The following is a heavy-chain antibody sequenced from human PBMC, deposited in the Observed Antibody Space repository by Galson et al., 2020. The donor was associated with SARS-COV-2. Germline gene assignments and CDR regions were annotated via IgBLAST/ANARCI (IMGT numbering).Heavy chain of an antibody. CDR1: GGSISSSNYF. CDR3: ARERDLFSSNWYGVDS. J-gene: IGHJ4*02. D-gene: IGHD6-13*01. CDR2: MYYSGSI. Sequence: ASETLSLTCYVSGGSISSSNYFWEWIRQPPGKGLEWIGTMYYSGSIYYNPSLKSRVTISVDTSKDQFSLRLSSLTAADTAVYYCARERDLFSSNWYGVDSWGQGILVTVSS. V-gene: IGHV4-39*07.